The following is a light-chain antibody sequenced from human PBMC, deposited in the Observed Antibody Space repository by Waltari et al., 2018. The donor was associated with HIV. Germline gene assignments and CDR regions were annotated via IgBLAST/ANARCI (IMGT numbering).Light chain of an antibody. Sequence: QSVLTQPPSASGPPGQRVTISCSGSSSTIGSNYVYWYQQLPGTAPKLLIYRNNQRPSGVPDRFSGSKSGTSASLAISGLRSEDEADYYCAAWDDSLSGQVFGGGTKLTVL. J-gene: IGLJ3*02. CDR1: SSTIGSNY. CDR3: AAWDDSLSGQV. V-gene: IGLV1-47*01. CDR2: RNN.